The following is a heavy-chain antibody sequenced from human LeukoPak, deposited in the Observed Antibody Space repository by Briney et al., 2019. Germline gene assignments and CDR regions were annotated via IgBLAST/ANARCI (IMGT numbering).Heavy chain of an antibody. J-gene: IGHJ4*02. D-gene: IGHD3-22*01. CDR1: GFTFSSYS. CDR3: ARGSTYYDSSGQVPFDY. Sequence: KPGGSLRLSCAASGFTFSSYSMNWVRQAPGKGLEWVSSISSSSSYIYYADSVKGRFTISRDNAKNSLYLQMNSLRAEDTAVYYCARGSTYYDSSGQVPFDYWGQGTLVTVSS. V-gene: IGHV3-21*01. CDR2: ISSSSSYI.